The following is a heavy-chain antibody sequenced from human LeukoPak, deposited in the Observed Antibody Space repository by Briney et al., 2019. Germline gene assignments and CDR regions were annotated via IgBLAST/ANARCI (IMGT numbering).Heavy chain of an antibody. CDR3: ARHDRPRDCISTRCPSYYYYYMDV. CDR2: IYPGDSDT. D-gene: IGHD2-2*01. J-gene: IGHJ6*03. V-gene: IGHV5-51*01. Sequence: GESLKISCKGSGYSFTSYWFGWVRQMPGKGLEWMGIIYPGDSDTRYSPSFQGQVTISADKSISTAYLQWSSLETSDTAIYYCARHDRPRDCISTRCPSYYYYYMDVWGKGTTVTVSS. CDR1: GYSFTSYW.